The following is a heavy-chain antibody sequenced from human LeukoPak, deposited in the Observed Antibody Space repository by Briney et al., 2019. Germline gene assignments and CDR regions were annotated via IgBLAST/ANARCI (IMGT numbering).Heavy chain of an antibody. D-gene: IGHD4-23*01. CDR3: ARVYGGKVGAFDI. Sequence: NSSETLSLTCTVSCGSISSYYWSWIRQPPGKGLEWIGYIYYSGSTNYNPSLKSRVTISVDTSKNQFSLKLSSVTAADTAVYYCARVYGGKVGAFDIWGQGTMVTVSS. J-gene: IGHJ3*02. V-gene: IGHV4-59*01. CDR2: IYYSGST. CDR1: CGSISSYY.